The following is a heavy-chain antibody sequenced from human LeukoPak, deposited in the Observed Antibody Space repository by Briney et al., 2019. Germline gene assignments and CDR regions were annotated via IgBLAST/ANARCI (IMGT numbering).Heavy chain of an antibody. CDR1: GFTFSSYS. Sequence: GGSLRLSCAASGFTFSSYSMNWVRQAPGKGLEWVSSISSSSSYIYYADSVKGRFTISRDNAKNSLYLQMNSLRAEDTAVYYCARAVDSSGWRDAFDIWGQGTMVTVSS. CDR2: ISSSSSYI. CDR3: ARAVDSSGWRDAFDI. V-gene: IGHV3-21*01. J-gene: IGHJ3*02. D-gene: IGHD6-19*01.